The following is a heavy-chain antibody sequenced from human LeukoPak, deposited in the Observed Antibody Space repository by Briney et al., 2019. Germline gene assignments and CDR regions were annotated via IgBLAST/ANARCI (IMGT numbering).Heavy chain of an antibody. CDR3: ARDYDFWSGELDY. D-gene: IGHD3-3*01. CDR2: INPNTGDT. CDR1: GYTFTGNY. V-gene: IGHV1-2*02. Sequence: ASVKVSCKASGYTFTGNYIHWVRQAPGHGLEWMGWINPNTGDTNYAQKFQGRVTMTRDTSNSTAYMELSRLRSDDTAVYYCARDYDFWSGELDYWGQGTLVTVSS. J-gene: IGHJ4*02.